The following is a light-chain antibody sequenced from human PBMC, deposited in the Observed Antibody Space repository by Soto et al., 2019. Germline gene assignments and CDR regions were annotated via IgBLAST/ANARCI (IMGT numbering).Light chain of an antibody. CDR3: QDYGRSSWT. CDR1: ESVSSW. Sequence: DIPMTQSPATLSASAGDTVPIPCLASESVSSWLAWYQEKRGKAPKLLIYDASSWESGVPSRFSGSGSGTEFTLTISSLQPDDFATYYCQDYGRSSWTFGQGTRLEIK. J-gene: IGKJ5*01. CDR2: DAS. V-gene: IGKV1-5*01.